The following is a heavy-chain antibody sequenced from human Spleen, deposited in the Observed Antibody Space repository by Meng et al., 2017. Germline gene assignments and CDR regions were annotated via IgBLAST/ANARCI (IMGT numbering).Heavy chain of an antibody. D-gene: IGHD3-10*01. CDR3: ARVGDRDY. CDR1: TFTFSSYE. V-gene: IGHV3-48*03. J-gene: IGHJ4*02. Sequence: GGSLRLSCAASTFTFSSYEMDWVRQAPGEGLEWVSYISSSGKTIYYADSVKGRFTISRDNAKNSLYLQMNSLRAEDTAVYYCARVGDRDYWGQGTLVTVSS. CDR2: ISSSGKTI.